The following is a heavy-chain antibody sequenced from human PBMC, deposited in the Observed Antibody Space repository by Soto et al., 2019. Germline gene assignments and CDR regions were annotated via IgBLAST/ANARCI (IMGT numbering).Heavy chain of an antibody. J-gene: IGHJ2*01. Sequence: PLKGACKAAGYGFTVYHRHWVRQAPGQGLEWMGWINNDSGGTKYAQKFEGRVTMSRDTSINTAYMELNNLISDDTAVYYCARAIRSGYYKYSYFALLVRGTPVPVSS. V-gene: IGHV1-2*02. CDR3: ARAIRSGYYKYSYFAL. CDR2: INNDSGGT. D-gene: IGHD3-3*01. CDR1: GYGFTVYH.